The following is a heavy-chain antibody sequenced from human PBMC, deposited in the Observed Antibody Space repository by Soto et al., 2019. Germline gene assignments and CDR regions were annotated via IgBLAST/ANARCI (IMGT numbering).Heavy chain of an antibody. CDR3: ARDLPGYIVVVPAAKPGAFDI. CDR1: GYTFTSYG. Sequence: ASVKVSCKASGYTFTSYGISWVRQAPGQGLEWMGWISAYNGNTNYAQKLQGRVTMTTDTSTSTAYMELRSLRSDDTAMYYCARDLPGYIVVVPAAKPGAFDIWGQGTMVTVSS. V-gene: IGHV1-18*01. CDR2: ISAYNGNT. J-gene: IGHJ3*02. D-gene: IGHD2-2*02.